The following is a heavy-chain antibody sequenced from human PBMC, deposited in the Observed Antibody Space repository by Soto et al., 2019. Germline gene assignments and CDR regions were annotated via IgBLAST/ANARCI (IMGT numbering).Heavy chain of an antibody. CDR2: MYYSGNT. CDR3: ARYHYYDGGSSYSYFDY. J-gene: IGHJ4*02. Sequence: SETLSLTCTVSGGSISGFYWSWIRQPPGKGLEWIGYMYYSGNTNYNPSLKSRVTISVDTSKNQFSLKLTSVTAADTAVYYCARYHYYDGGSSYSYFDYWGQGTLVTVSS. CDR1: GGSISGFY. V-gene: IGHV4-59*08. D-gene: IGHD3-22*01.